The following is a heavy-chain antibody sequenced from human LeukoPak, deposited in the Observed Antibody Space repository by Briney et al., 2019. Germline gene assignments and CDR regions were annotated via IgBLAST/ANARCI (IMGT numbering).Heavy chain of an antibody. CDR2: IRSKAYGGTT. CDR3: TRVGCSGGSRYLIDYFDY. V-gene: IGHV3-49*03. D-gene: IGHD2-15*01. CDR1: GFTFGDYA. J-gene: IGHJ4*02. Sequence: PGGSLRLSCTASGFTFGDYAMSWFRQAPGKGLEWVGFIRSKAYGGTTEYAASVKGRFTISRDDSKSIAYLQMNSLKTEDTAVYYCTRVGCSGGSRYLIDYFDYWGQGTLVTVCS.